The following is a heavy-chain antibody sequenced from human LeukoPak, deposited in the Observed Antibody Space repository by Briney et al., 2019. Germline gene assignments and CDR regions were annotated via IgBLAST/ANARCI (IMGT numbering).Heavy chain of an antibody. V-gene: IGHV3-23*01. CDR2: ISGSGGST. J-gene: IGHJ3*02. Sequence: GGSLRLSCAASGFTCSSYGMSWVRQAPGKGLEWVSAISGSGGSTYYADSVKGRFIISRDNSKNTLYLQMNSLRAEDTAVYYCANDGAYYDSSTDAFDIWGQGTMVTVSS. D-gene: IGHD3-22*01. CDR3: ANDGAYYDSSTDAFDI. CDR1: GFTCSSYG.